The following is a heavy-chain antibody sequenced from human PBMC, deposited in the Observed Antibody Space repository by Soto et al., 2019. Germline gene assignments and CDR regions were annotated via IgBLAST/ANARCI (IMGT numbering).Heavy chain of an antibody. D-gene: IGHD6-19*01. CDR2: IYYSGST. Sequence: QVQLQESGPGLVKPSETLSLTCTVSGGSVSSGSYYWSWIRLPPGKGLEWIGYIYYSGSTNYNPSRKSRVTISVDTSKNQFSLKLSSVTAADTAVYYCARGIEGWYQGRYYYGMDVWGQGTTVTVSS. CDR3: ARGIEGWYQGRYYYGMDV. CDR1: GGSVSSGSYY. J-gene: IGHJ6*02. V-gene: IGHV4-61*01.